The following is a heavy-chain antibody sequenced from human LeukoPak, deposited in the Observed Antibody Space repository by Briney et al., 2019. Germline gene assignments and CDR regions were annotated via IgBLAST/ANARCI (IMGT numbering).Heavy chain of an antibody. D-gene: IGHD4-11*01. J-gene: IGHJ5*02. V-gene: IGHV5-10-1*01. Sequence: YSPSFQGHVTISADKSIATVYLQWSSLKASDTAIYYCARKNPTALRNNWFDPWGQGTLVTVSS. CDR3: ARKNPTALRNNWFDP.